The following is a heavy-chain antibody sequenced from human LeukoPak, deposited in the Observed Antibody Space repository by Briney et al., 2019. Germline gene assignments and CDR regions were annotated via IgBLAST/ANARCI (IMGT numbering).Heavy chain of an antibody. CDR2: IYYTGDT. D-gene: IGHD2-15*01. V-gene: IGHV4-39*07. Sequence: SETLSLTCTVSGGSISSSSYYWGWLRQPPGKGLEWIGTIYYTGDTYYNPSLKSRVTISVDTSNDQFSLELTSVTAADTAVYYCARESSVPATYWGQGTLVIVSS. J-gene: IGHJ4*02. CDR3: ARESSVPATY. CDR1: GGSISSSSYY.